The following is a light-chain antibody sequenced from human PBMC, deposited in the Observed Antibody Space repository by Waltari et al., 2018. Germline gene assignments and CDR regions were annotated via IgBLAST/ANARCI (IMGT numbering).Light chain of an antibody. CDR3: QHYHTLPYT. J-gene: IGKJ2*01. V-gene: IGKV1-33*01. Sequence: TCPTTQDVTTSLSWFQQKPGKAPQLLIYDASTLQSGVPSRFSGSGSGTSFSFTITSLQPEDSATYYCQHYHTLPYTFGRGTKLQIK. CDR1: QDVTTS. CDR2: DAS.